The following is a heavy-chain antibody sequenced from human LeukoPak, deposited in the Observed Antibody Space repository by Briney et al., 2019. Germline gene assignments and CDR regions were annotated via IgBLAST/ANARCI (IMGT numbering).Heavy chain of an antibody. Sequence: PSETLSLTCTVSGGSISSSSYYWGWIRQPPGKGLEWIGSIYYSGSTYYNPSLKSRVTISVDTSKNQFSLKLSSVTAADTAVYYCARGQIGDNAFDIWGQGTMVTVSS. D-gene: IGHD2/OR15-2a*01. CDR3: ARGQIGDNAFDI. CDR2: IYYSGST. CDR1: GGSISSSSYY. J-gene: IGHJ3*02. V-gene: IGHV4-39*07.